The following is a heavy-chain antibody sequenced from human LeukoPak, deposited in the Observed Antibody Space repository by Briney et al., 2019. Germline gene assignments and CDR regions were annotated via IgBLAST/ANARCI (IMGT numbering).Heavy chain of an antibody. CDR3: ASRLWLGELDYYGMDV. CDR1: GGSISSYY. CDR2: IYYSGST. J-gene: IGHJ6*04. Sequence: SETLSLTCTVSGGSISSYYWSWIRQPPGKGLEWIGYIYYSGSTNYNPSLKSRVTISVDTSKNQFSLKLSSVTAADTAVYYCASRLWLGELDYYGMDVWGKGTTVTVSS. V-gene: IGHV4-59*01. D-gene: IGHD3-10*01.